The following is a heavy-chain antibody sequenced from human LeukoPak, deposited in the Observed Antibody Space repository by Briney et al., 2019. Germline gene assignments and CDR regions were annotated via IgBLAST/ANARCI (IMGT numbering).Heavy chain of an antibody. J-gene: IGHJ4*02. D-gene: IGHD3-10*01. V-gene: IGHV3-23*01. Sequence: GSLRLSCAVSGFTFSSYAMSWVRQAPGKGPEWVSAISGSGGSTYYADSVKGRFTISRDNSKNTLYLQMNSLRAEDTAVYYCANTLTPYYYGSGSSYYFDYWGQGTLVTVSS. CDR1: GFTFSSYA. CDR3: ANTLTPYYYGSGSSYYFDY. CDR2: ISGSGGST.